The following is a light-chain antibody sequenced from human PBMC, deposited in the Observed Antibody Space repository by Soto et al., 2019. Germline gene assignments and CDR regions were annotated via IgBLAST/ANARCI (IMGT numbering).Light chain of an antibody. Sequence: IRLTQSPSSLSASVGDRVTITCRASQGISSYLAWYQQKPGKAPKLLIYAASTLQSGVPSRFSGSGSGTDFALTISSLQPEDFATYYCQQINSYPRTFGPGTKVDFK. CDR2: AAS. CDR3: QQINSYPRT. CDR1: QGISSY. V-gene: IGKV1-9*01. J-gene: IGKJ3*01.